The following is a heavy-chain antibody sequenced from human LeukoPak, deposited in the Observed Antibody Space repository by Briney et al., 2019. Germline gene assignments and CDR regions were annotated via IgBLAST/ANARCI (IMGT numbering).Heavy chain of an antibody. CDR2: ISYDGSNK. CDR1: GFTFSSYA. Sequence: PGGSLRLSCAASGFTFSSYAMHWVRQAPVKGLEWVAVISYDGSNKYYADSVKGRFTISRDNSKNTLYLQMNSLRAEDTAVYYCARDGEYNSSWYPLYWGQGTLVTVSS. D-gene: IGHD6-13*01. CDR3: ARDGEYNSSWYPLY. V-gene: IGHV3-30-3*01. J-gene: IGHJ4*02.